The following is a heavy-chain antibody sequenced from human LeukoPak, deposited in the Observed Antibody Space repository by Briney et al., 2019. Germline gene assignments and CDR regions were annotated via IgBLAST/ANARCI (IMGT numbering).Heavy chain of an antibody. CDR3: ATLEYSSSSGRGRLFDY. J-gene: IGHJ4*02. D-gene: IGHD6-6*01. V-gene: IGHV4-39*07. CDR2: IYYSGST. CDR1: GGSISSSSYY. Sequence: SETLSLTCTVSGGSISSSSYYWGWIRQPPGKGLEWIGSIYYSGSTYYNPSLKSRVTISVDTSKNQFSLKLSSVTAADTAVYYCATLEYSSSSGRGRLFDYWGQGTLVTVSS.